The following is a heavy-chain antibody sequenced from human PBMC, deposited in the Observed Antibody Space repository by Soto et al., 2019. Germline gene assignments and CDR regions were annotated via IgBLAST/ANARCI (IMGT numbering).Heavy chain of an antibody. Sequence: QVQLVESGGGLVQPGRSLRLSCAASGFTFSSYGMHWVRQAPGKGLEWVAVIWYDGSNKYYADSVKGRFTISRDNSKNTLYLQMNSLRAEDTAVYYCARDLYDMTEYVMDVLGQGTTVNVSS. CDR1: GFTFSSYG. V-gene: IGHV3-33*01. CDR3: ARDLYDMTEYVMDV. J-gene: IGHJ6*02. CDR2: IWYDGSNK. D-gene: IGHD3-9*01.